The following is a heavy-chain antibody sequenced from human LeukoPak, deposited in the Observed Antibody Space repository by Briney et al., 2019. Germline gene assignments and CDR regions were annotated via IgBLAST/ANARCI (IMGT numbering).Heavy chain of an antibody. CDR3: ARDKKYCSGGSCYDLYYYYYGMDV. V-gene: IGHV1-24*01. Sequence: ASVKVSCKVSGYTLTELSMHWVRQAPGKGLEWMGGFDPEDGETIYAQKFQGRVTMTEDTSTDTAYMELSSLRSEDTAVYYCARDKKYCSGGSCYDLYYYYYGMDVWGQGTTVTVSS. CDR2: FDPEDGET. J-gene: IGHJ6*02. CDR1: GYTLTELS. D-gene: IGHD2-15*01.